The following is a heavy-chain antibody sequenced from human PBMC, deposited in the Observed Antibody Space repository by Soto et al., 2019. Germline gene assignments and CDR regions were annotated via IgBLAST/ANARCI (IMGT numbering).Heavy chain of an antibody. V-gene: IGHV1-69*13. CDR2: IIPIVGPA. J-gene: IGHJ6*02. D-gene: IGHD1-20*01. CDR1: GGTFRSNA. Sequence: SVQVSCKASGGTFRSNAISWVRQAPGQGPEWMGGIIPIVGPANYAQKLQGRVTITADESTSTAYMELSSLRSEDTAVYYCAIPSGITGMNHYYWYGMDVWGQGTTVTVSS. CDR3: AIPSGITGMNHYYWYGMDV.